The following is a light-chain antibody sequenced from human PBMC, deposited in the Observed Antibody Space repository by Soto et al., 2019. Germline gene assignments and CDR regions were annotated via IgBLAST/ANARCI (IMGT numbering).Light chain of an antibody. CDR1: QRVYSN. CDR2: GAS. Sequence: DIVLTQSPATLSLSPGESATLSCRASQRVYSNLAWYQQRPGQAPRLLIYGASTRATGVPARFSGRGSGTDFTLTISSLEPEDFAVYYCQQRSNWPLTFGGGTKVDIK. CDR3: QQRSNWPLT. J-gene: IGKJ4*01. V-gene: IGKV3-11*01.